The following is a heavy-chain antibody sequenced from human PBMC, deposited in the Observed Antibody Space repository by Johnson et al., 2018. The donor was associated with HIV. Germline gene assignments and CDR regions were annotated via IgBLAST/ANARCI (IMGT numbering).Heavy chain of an antibody. Sequence: QVQLVESGGGLVTPGGSLRLSCAASGFTFTDYYMSWIRQAPGKGLECVSYISSSGSTIFYADSVKGRFTISRDNAKNSLYLQMNSLRAEDTAVYYCARIPGSGWEHDAFDIWGQGTMVTVSS. CDR1: GFTFTDYY. CDR3: ARIPGSGWEHDAFDI. J-gene: IGHJ3*02. D-gene: IGHD6-19*01. V-gene: IGHV3-11*04. CDR2: ISSSGSTI.